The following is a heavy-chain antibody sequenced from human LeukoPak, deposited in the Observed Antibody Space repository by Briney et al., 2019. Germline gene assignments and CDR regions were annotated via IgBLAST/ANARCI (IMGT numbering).Heavy chain of an antibody. D-gene: IGHD5-24*01. CDR3: TKEGRSLQTY. CDR2: VSDRDGST. J-gene: IGHJ4*02. V-gene: IGHV3-23*01. Sequence: GGSLRLSCAASGFTFTTYAMSWVRQAPGKGLEWVSTVSDRDGSTYYADSVKGRFTISRDSSKNTLFLQMNSLRAEDWAVYYCTKEGRSLQTYWGQGTLVTVSS. CDR1: GFTFTTYA.